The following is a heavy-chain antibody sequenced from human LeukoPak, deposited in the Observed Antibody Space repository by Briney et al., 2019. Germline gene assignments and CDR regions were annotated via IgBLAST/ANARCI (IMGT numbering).Heavy chain of an antibody. V-gene: IGHV3-15*01. CDR1: GSTFRNAW. Sequence: GGSLRLSCSASGSTFRNAWMTWVRQAPGKGLEWVGRIKSKTDGETTDYATPVEGRFTISRDDSKETLFLQMHSLRTEDTAVYYCTTDWGLPYCGGDCYLPWGQGTLVTVSS. J-gene: IGHJ5*02. CDR3: TTDWGLPYCGGDCYLP. CDR2: IKSKTDGETT. D-gene: IGHD2-21*02.